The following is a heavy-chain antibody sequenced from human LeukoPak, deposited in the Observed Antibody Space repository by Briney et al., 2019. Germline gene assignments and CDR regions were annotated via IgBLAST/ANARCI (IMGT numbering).Heavy chain of an antibody. V-gene: IGHV3-21*01. CDR1: GFTFSSYS. CDR2: FSSCISYI. D-gene: IGHD3-10*01. CDR3: ARAGGSFGDYAFDI. J-gene: IGHJ3*02. Sequence: GGCLRHSCAASGFTFSSYSMNWVRQAPGKGLEWVSSFSSCISYIYYADSVKGRFTISRDNAKNSLYLQMNSLRAEDTAVYYCARAGGSFGDYAFDIWGQGTMVTVSS.